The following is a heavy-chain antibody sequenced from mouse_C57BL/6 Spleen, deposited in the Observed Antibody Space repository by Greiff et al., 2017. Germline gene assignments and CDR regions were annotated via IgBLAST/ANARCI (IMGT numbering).Heavy chain of an antibody. CDR3: TTDYYGSQRYFDV. J-gene: IGHJ1*03. Sequence: VQLQQSGAELVRPGASVKLSCTASGFNIKDDYMHWVKQRPEQGLEWIGWIDPENGDTEYASKFQGKATITADTSSNTAYLQLSSLTSEDTAVYYCTTDYYGSQRYFDVWGTGTTVTVSS. V-gene: IGHV14-4*01. CDR1: GFNIKDDY. D-gene: IGHD1-1*01. CDR2: IDPENGDT.